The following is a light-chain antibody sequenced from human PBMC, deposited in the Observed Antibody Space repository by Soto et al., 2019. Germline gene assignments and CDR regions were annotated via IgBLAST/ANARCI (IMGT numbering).Light chain of an antibody. J-gene: IGLJ1*01. CDR3: SSYAGSNNSV. CDR1: SSDVGGYNY. Sequence: QSVLTQPPSASGSPGQSVTISCTGTSSDVGGYNYVSWYQQHPGKAPKLMIYEVSKRPSGVPDRFSGYKSGNTASLTVSGLQAEDEADYYCSSYAGSNNSVFGTGTKVTVL. CDR2: EVS. V-gene: IGLV2-8*01.